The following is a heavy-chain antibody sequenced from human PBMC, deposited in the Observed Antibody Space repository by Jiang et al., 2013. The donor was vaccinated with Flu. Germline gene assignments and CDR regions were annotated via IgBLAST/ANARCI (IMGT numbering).Heavy chain of an antibody. Sequence: GAEVKKPGESLKISCKASGYTFTNYWIGWVRQMPGKGLEWVGVIYPGDSDATYSPSFQGQVTISADKSISTAYLQWSSLKASDTAMYYCARYGGPTLAANWFDFWGQGTLVTVSS. J-gene: IGHJ5*01. V-gene: IGHV5-51*03. CDR2: IYPGDSDA. CDR1: GYTFTNYW. D-gene: IGHD1-26*01. CDR3: ARYGGPTLAANWFDF.